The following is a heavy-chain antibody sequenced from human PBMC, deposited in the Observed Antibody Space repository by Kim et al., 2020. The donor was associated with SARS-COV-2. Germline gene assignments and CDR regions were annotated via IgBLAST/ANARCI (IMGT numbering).Heavy chain of an antibody. Sequence: GGSLRLSCAIAGFTFSGSAIHWVRQASGKGLEWVGRIRSKANDHATDYAPSVKGRFTFSRNDSQSTAYLQMNSLKTDDTAVYYCITIIGVVYKWGQGTLVSVSS. CDR1: GFTFSGSA. V-gene: IGHV3-73*01. CDR2: IRSKANDHAT. J-gene: IGHJ4*02. CDR3: ITIIGVVYK. D-gene: IGHD3-3*01.